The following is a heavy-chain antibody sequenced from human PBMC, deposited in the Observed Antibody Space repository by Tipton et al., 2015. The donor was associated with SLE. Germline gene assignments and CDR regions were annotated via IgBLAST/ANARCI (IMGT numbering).Heavy chain of an antibody. CDR2: INHSGST. CDR1: GGSISSYY. Sequence: TLSLTCTASGGSISSYYWSWIRQPPGKGLEWIGEINHSGSTNYNPSLKSRVTISVDTSKNQFSLKLSSVTTADTAVYYCARFCSYYGPGRRYFDYWGQGTLVTVSS. J-gene: IGHJ4*02. V-gene: IGHV4-59*08. D-gene: IGHD3-10*01. CDR3: ARFCSYYGPGRRYFDY.